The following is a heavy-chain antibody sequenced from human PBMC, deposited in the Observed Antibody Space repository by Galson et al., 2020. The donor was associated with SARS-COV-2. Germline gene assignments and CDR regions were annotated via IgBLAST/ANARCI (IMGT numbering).Heavy chain of an antibody. D-gene: IGHD3-10*01. Sequence: GESLKISCKGSGYSFSTYWIGWVRQMPGKGLEWMGIIYPGDSDTRYSPSFQGQVTISADKSISTAYLQWSSLKASDSAMYFCATRTGRTFGAIYTMDVWGQGTTVTVSS. CDR1: GYSFSTYW. V-gene: IGHV5-51*01. CDR2: IYPGDSDT. CDR3: ATRTGRTFGAIYTMDV. J-gene: IGHJ6*02.